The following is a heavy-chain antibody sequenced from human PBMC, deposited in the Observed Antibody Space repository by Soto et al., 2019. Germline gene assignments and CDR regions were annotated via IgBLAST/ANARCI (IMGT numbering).Heavy chain of an antibody. CDR3: AKARGYYDTSGYSGYYFDY. D-gene: IGHD3-22*01. J-gene: IGHJ4*02. Sequence: PGVSLRLSCAASGFTVSSNYMTWVRQAPGKGLECVSVIYSGDTTYYADSVKGRFTISRDNSKNTLYLQMNSLRAEDTAVYYCAKARGYYDTSGYSGYYFDYWGQGTLVTVSS. CDR1: GFTVSSNY. V-gene: IGHV3-53*01. CDR2: IYSGDTT.